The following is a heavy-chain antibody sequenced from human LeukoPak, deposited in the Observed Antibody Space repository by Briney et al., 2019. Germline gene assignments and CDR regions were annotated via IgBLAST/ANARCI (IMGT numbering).Heavy chain of an antibody. V-gene: IGHV1-2*02. J-gene: IGHJ6*03. CDR1: GYTFTGYY. D-gene: IGHD3-10*01. CDR2: INPNSGGT. CDR3: ARRRVGTMVRGVPMDV. Sequence: ASVKVSCKASGYTFTGYYMHWVRQAPGQGLEWMGWINPNSGGTNYAQRFQGRVTMTRDTSISTAYMELSRLRSDDTAVYYCARRRVGTMVRGVPMDVWGKGTTVTVSS.